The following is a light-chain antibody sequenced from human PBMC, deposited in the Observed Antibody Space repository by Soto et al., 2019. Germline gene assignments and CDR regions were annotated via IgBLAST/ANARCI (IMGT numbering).Light chain of an antibody. CDR3: SSYACSSNV. CDR1: SSDVGGYNY. V-gene: IGLV2-8*01. CDR2: EVN. J-gene: IGLJ1*01. Sequence: QSALTQPPSASGSPGQSVAISCTGTSSDVGGYNYVAWYQQHPGKAPKLMIYEVNKRPSGVPDRFSGSKSGNTASLTVSGLQAEDEADYYCSSYACSSNVFGTGTQLTVL.